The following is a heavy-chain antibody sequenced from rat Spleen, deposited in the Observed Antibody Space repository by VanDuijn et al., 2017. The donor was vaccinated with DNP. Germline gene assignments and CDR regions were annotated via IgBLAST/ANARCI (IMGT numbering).Heavy chain of an antibody. CDR3: ARHCPYDGYPFAY. D-gene: IGHD1-12*03. CDR2: IWAGGST. Sequence: QVQLKESGPGLVQPSQTLSLTCTVSGFSLTSNGVGWVRQPLGKGLVWMGTIWAGGSTNYNSAVQSRLSISRDISKSQVFLKMNSLQPEDTGTYYCARHCPYDGYPFAYWGQGVMVTVPS. CDR1: GFSLTSNG. J-gene: IGHJ2*01. V-gene: IGHV2-72*01.